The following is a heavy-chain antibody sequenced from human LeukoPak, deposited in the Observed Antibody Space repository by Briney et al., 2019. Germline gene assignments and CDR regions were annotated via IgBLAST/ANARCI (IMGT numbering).Heavy chain of an antibody. CDR3: ATDKSGWEFPCFDY. J-gene: IGHJ4*02. CDR2: FDPEDGET. D-gene: IGHD1-26*01. CDR1: GYTFTDSH. Sequence: GASVKVSCKTSGYTFTDSHMHWVQQAPGKGLEWRGRFDPEDGETVYAEKFRGRVTITADMSTHTAYMELSGLRSEDTAIYYCATDKSGWEFPCFDYWGQGTLVTVSS. V-gene: IGHV1-69-2*01.